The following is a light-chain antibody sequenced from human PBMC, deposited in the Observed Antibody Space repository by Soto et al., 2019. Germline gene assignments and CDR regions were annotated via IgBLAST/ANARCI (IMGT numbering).Light chain of an antibody. V-gene: IGKV3-20*01. J-gene: IGKJ1*01. Sequence: ALTQSPGTLSMSQGERATLSCRASQSVSNNYLAWYQQKPGQAPRLLIYGASNSATGIPDRFRGSGSGTDFTLTISRLEPEDFAVYYCQQYGSSGTFGQGTKVDIK. CDR2: GAS. CDR1: QSVSNNY. CDR3: QQYGSSGT.